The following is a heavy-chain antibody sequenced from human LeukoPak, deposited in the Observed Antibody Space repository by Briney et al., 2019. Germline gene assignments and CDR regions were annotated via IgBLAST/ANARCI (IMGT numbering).Heavy chain of an antibody. CDR2: ISTSSTTI. Sequence: GGSLRLSCAASGFTFSDYAMNWVRRTPGKGLEWVPYISTSSTTIYYADSVKGRFTISRDNARNPLYLQMNSLRAEDTAVYYCARGPYTNGHYFDYWGQGTLATVSS. D-gene: IGHD6-19*01. CDR1: GFTFSDYA. CDR3: ARGPYTNGHYFDY. V-gene: IGHV3-48*04. J-gene: IGHJ4*02.